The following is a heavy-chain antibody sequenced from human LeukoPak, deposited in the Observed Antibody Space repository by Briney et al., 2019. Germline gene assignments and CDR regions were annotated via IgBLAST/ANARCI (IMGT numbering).Heavy chain of an antibody. V-gene: IGHV4-39*02. D-gene: IGHD3-10*01. J-gene: IGHJ5*02. CDR3: ARLCVYYYGSGSYYKGHNWFDP. CDR2: IYYSGST. Sequence: RSSETLSLTCTVSGASSSSSSYFWGWIRQPPGKGLEWIGKIYYSGSTYYNASLKSRVTISVDTSKNHFSLKLSSVTAADTAVYYCARLCVYYYGSGSYYKGHNWFDPWGQGTLVTVSS. CDR1: GASSSSSSYF.